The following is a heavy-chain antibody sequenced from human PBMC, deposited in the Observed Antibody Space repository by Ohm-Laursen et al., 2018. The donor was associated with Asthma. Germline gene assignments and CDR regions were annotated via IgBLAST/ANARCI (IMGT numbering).Heavy chain of an antibody. CDR2: ISSSSSTI. CDR3: ARKYCSSSSCYYFYGLDV. CDR1: GFTFSSYS. D-gene: IGHD2-2*01. V-gene: IGHV3-48*01. J-gene: IGHJ6*02. Sequence: SLRLSCAASGFTFSSYSMNWVRQAPGKGLEWVSYISSSSSTIYYADSVKGRFTISRDNAKNSLYLQMNSLRAEDTAVYFCARKYCSSSSCYYFYGLDVWGQGTSVTVSS.